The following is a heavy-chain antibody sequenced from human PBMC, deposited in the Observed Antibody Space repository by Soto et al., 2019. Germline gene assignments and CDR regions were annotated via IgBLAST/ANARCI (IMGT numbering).Heavy chain of an antibody. J-gene: IGHJ2*01. CDR3: ARGGSLYWYFDL. V-gene: IGHV1-3*01. CDR2: INAGNGNT. CDR1: GYTFTSYA. D-gene: IGHD1-26*01. Sequence: GASVKVSCKASGYTFTSYAMHWVRQAPGQRLEWMGWINAGNGNTKYSQKFQGRVTITRDTSASTAYMELSSLRSEDTAVYYRARGGSLYWYFDLWGRGTLVTVS.